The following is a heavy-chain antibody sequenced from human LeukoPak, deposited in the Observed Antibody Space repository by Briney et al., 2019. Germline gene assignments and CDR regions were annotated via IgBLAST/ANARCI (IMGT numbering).Heavy chain of an antibody. CDR1: VGSFSGYY. Sequence: SETLSLTCAVYVGSFSGYYWTWIRQPPGKGLEWIGEINHSGSTNYNPSLMSRVTISVDTSKNQFSLKLSSVSAADTAMYYCARTTVVTSNFDFWGQGTLVTVSS. CDR3: ARTTVVTSNFDF. V-gene: IGHV4-34*01. J-gene: IGHJ4*02. CDR2: INHSGST. D-gene: IGHD4-23*01.